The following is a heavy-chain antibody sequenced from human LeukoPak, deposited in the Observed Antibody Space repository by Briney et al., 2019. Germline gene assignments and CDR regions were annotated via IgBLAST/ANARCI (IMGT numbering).Heavy chain of an antibody. CDR2: IRGSGGST. V-gene: IGHV3-23*01. CDR1: GFTFSSYA. Sequence: GGSLRLSCAASGFTFSSYAMSWVRQAPGKGLEWVSAIRGSGGSTYYADSVKGRFTISRDNSKNTLDLQTNSLRAEDTAVYYCAKDPRRVPAAYDIRDYWGQGTLVTVSS. CDR3: AKDPRRVPAAYDIRDY. D-gene: IGHD2-2*01. J-gene: IGHJ4*02.